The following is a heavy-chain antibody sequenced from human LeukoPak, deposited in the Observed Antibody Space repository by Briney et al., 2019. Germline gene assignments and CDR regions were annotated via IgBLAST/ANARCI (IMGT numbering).Heavy chain of an antibody. CDR1: GGSFSGYY. CDR3: ARGKGAPSGYPRFYYFDY. V-gene: IGHV4-34*01. CDR2: INHSGST. J-gene: IGHJ4*02. Sequence: SETLSLTCAGYGGSFSGYYWSWIRQPPGKELEWIGEINHSGSTNYNPSLKSRVTISVDTSKNQFSLKLSSVTAADTAVYYCARGKGAPSGYPRFYYFDYWGQGTLVTVSS. D-gene: IGHD3-22*01.